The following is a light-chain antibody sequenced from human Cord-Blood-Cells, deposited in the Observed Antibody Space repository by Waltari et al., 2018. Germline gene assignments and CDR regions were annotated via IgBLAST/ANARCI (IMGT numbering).Light chain of an antibody. V-gene: IGKV1-12*01. CDR2: AAS. J-gene: IGKJ1*01. CDR1: QGISSW. CDR3: QQGNSFPWT. Sequence: DIQMTQSPSSVSASVGDRVTITCRARQGISSWLAWYQQKPGKAPKLLMYAASSLQSGGPSRCSGSGSGTDFTRTISSLQPEDYYCQQGNSFPWTFGQGTKVEIK.